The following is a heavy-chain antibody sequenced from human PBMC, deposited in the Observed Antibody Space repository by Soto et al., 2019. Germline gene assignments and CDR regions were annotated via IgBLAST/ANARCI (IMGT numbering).Heavy chain of an antibody. V-gene: IGHV4-30-4*01. CDR3: AREGWLAAAGSYYYYGMDV. CDR1: GGSISSGDYY. Sequence: SETLSLTCTVSGGSISSGDYYWSWIRQPPGKGLEWIGYIYYSGSTYYNPSLKSRVTISVDTSKNQFSLKLSSVTAADTAVYYCAREGWLAAAGSYYYYGMDVWGQGTTVT. J-gene: IGHJ6*02. D-gene: IGHD6-13*01. CDR2: IYYSGST.